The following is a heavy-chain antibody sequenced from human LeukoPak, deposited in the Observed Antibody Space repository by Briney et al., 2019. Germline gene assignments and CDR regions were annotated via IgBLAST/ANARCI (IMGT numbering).Heavy chain of an antibody. Sequence: GGSLRLSCAASGSTFSSYGMHWVRQAPGKGLEWVAVISYDGSNKYYADSVKGRFTISRDNSKNTLYLQMNSLRAEDTAVHYCAKNLYSSSWYDYYGMDVWGQGTTVTVSS. J-gene: IGHJ6*02. CDR3: AKNLYSSSWYDYYGMDV. D-gene: IGHD6-13*01. CDR1: GSTFSSYG. V-gene: IGHV3-30*18. CDR2: ISYDGSNK.